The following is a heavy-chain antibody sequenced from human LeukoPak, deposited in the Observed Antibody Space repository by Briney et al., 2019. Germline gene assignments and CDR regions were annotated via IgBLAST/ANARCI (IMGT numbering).Heavy chain of an antibody. J-gene: IGHJ4*02. CDR1: GFTFSSYG. D-gene: IGHD2-8*01. Sequence: PGGSLRLSCAGSGFTFSSYGMRWVRQAPGKGLEWVSAISGSGGTTYYADSVKGRFTISRDNSKNTLYLQMNSLRAEDTAVYYCAKGVSRDFDYWGQGTLVTVSS. CDR3: AKGVSRDFDY. CDR2: ISGSGGTT. V-gene: IGHV3-23*01.